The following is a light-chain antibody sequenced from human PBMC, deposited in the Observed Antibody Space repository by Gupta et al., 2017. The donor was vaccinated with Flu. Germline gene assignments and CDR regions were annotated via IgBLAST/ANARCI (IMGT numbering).Light chain of an antibody. CDR2: ENN. V-gene: IGLV1-51*02. CDR3: GTWDSSLSAYV. Sequence: QSVLTQPPSVSAAPGQKVPISCSGSSSNIGNNYVSWYQQLPGTAPKLLIYENNKRPSGSPDRFSGSKSGTSATLGITGLQTGDEADYYCGTWDSSLSAYVFGTGTKVTVL. CDR1: SSNIGNNY. J-gene: IGLJ1*01.